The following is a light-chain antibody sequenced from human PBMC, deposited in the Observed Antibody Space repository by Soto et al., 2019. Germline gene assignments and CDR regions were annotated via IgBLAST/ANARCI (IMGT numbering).Light chain of an antibody. CDR1: SSDVGGFYY. J-gene: IGLJ1*01. CDR3: SAYTGRSAAYV. V-gene: IGLV2-14*01. CDR2: EVN. Sequence: QSALTQPASVSGSPGQSITVSCTGTSSDVGGFYYVSWYQHHPGKAPKLMIFEVNNRPSGVSDRFSSSQSGNTASLTISGLQAEDEADYYCSAYTGRSAAYVFGTGTKLTVL.